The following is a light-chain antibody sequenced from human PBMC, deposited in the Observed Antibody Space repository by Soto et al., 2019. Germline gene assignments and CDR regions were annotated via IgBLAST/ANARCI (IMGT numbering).Light chain of an antibody. CDR2: YGS. J-gene: IGKJ5*01. CDR3: MQAHQSLT. V-gene: IGKV2-28*01. CDR1: PISLYNSTCID. Sequence: EIVMTQSSLTLPVTPGVPASIPCMSRPISLYNSTCIDLDWYVQKPGQSPQLLIYYGSNRAAGVPDRFSSSGSGTDFTMKIKRVEAEDVETYYCMQAHQSLTFGQGTRLEIK.